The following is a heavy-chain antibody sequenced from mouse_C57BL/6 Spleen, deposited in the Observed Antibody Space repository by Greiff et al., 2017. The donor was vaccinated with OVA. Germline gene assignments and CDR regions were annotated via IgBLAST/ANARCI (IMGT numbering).Heavy chain of an antibody. CDR1: GYTFTDYY. J-gene: IGHJ3*01. Sequence: EVQLQQSGPVLVKPGASVKMSCKASGYTFTDYYMNWVKQSHGKSLEWIGVINPYNGGTSYNQKFKGKATLTVDKSSSTAYMELNSLTSEDSAVYYCAREGSSGYPFAYWGQGTLVTVSA. CDR3: AREGSSGYPFAY. V-gene: IGHV1-19*01. D-gene: IGHD3-2*02. CDR2: INPYNGGT.